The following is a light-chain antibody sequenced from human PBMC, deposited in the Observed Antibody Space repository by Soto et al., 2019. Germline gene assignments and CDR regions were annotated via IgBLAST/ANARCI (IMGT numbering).Light chain of an antibody. J-gene: IGKJ5*01. CDR1: QAISSW. CDR3: QQSSSFPPT. Sequence: DIQMTQSPSSVSASVGDRVTITCRASQAISSWLAWYQQKPGKAPKIMIYAASSLQGGVPSRFSGSGSRTEFTLTISSLQPEDFATYYWQQSSSFPPTFGQGTRLDIK. CDR2: AAS. V-gene: IGKV1-12*01.